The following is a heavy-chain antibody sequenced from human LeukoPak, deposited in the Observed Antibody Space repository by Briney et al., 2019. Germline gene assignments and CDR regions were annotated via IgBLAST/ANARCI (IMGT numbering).Heavy chain of an antibody. CDR3: ARGPDIVLMVYAIPFDY. J-gene: IGHJ4*02. D-gene: IGHD2-8*01. Sequence: SETLSLTCTVSGGSISSYYWSWIRQPPGKGLEWIGYIYYSGGTNYNPSLKSRVTISVDTSKNQFSLKLSSVTAADTAVYYCARGPDIVLMVYAIPFDYWGQGTLVTVSS. CDR2: IYYSGGT. V-gene: IGHV4-59*12. CDR1: GGSISSYY.